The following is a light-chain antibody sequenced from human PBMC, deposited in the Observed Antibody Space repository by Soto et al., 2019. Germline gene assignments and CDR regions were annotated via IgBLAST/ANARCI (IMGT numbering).Light chain of an antibody. CDR2: EAS. CDR1: QSIRRW. Sequence: DTHVTQSPSTLSSSLVDRVTITCRASQSIRRWLAWYQQKPGKAPSLLIYEASNLENGVPSRFSGSGSGTEFSLTISSLQPDDSATYYCQQYNSGWTFGQGTKVDIK. J-gene: IGKJ1*01. CDR3: QQYNSGWT. V-gene: IGKV1-5*03.